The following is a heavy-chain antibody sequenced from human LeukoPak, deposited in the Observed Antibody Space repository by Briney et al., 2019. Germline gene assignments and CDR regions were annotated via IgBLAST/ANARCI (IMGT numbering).Heavy chain of an antibody. J-gene: IGHJ4*02. D-gene: IGHD6-19*01. CDR3: TRWAEAGTAFDY. CDR1: GFTFGDYA. Sequence: GGSLRLSCTASGFTFGDYAMSLVRQVPGKGLEWVSFIRSKAYGGTTEYAASVKGRFTISRDDSKSIAYLQMNSLKTEDTAVYYCTRWAEAGTAFDYWGQGTLVTVSS. CDR2: IRSKAYGGTT. V-gene: IGHV3-49*04.